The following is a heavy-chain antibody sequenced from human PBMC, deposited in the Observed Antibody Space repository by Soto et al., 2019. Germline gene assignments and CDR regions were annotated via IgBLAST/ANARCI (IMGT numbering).Heavy chain of an antibody. V-gene: IGHV1-3*01. CDR2: INAGNGNT. D-gene: IGHD2-2*01. J-gene: IGHJ6*02. Sequence: ASLKVSCKASGYTFTSYAMHWMRQAPGQRLEWMGWINAGNGNTKYSQKFQGRVTITRDTSASTAYMELSSLRSEDTAVYYCARAGIVVVPAAYYYYGMDVWGQGTTVTVSS. CDR1: GYTFTSYA. CDR3: ARAGIVVVPAAYYYYGMDV.